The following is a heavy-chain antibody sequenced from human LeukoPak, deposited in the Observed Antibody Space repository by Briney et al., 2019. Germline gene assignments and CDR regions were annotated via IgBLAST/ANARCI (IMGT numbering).Heavy chain of an antibody. CDR3: AKGSSGSYHWGAFDI. CDR2: ISGSGGST. V-gene: IGHV3-23*01. D-gene: IGHD1-26*01. CDR1: GFTFSSYA. J-gene: IGHJ3*02. Sequence: PGGSLRLSCAASGFTFSSYAMSWVRQAPGKGLEWVSAISGSGGSTYYADSVKGRFTISRDNSKNTLHLQMNSLRAEDTAVYYCAKGSSGSYHWGAFDIWGQGTMVTVSS.